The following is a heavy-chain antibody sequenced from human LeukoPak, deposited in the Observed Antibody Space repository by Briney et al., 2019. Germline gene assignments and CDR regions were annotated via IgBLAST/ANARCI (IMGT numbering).Heavy chain of an antibody. CDR2: ISYTGGT. D-gene: IGHD4/OR15-4a*01. Sequence: SETLSLTCTVSGGSITGYYWSWIRQPPGKGLEWIGYISYTGGTNYNPSLKSRVTISVDTSKNQFSLRLSSVTAADTAMYYSATDSIGLYADYWGQGTLVTVSS. CDR3: ATDSIGLYADY. V-gene: IGHV4-59*01. CDR1: GGSITGYY. J-gene: IGHJ4*02.